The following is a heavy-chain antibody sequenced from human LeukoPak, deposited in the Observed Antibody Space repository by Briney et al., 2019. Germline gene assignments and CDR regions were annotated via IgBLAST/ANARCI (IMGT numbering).Heavy chain of an antibody. J-gene: IGHJ4*02. D-gene: IGHD1-26*01. CDR2: FDPEDGET. Sequence: ASVKVSCKVSGYTLTELSMHWVRQAPGKGLEWMGGFDPEDGETIYAQKFQGRVTITTDESTSTAYMDLSSLRSEDTAVYYCARVGENDYWGQGTLVTVSS. V-gene: IGHV1-24*01. CDR1: GYTLTELS. CDR3: ARVGENDY.